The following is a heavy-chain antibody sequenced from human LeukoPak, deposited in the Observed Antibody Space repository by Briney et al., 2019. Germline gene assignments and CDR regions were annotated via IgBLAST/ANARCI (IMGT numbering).Heavy chain of an antibody. CDR3: ARSDYDILTGYDTLNAFDI. J-gene: IGHJ3*02. CDR1: GGTFSSYA. CDR2: IIPIFGTA. V-gene: IGHV1-69*06. D-gene: IGHD3-9*01. Sequence: ASVKVSCKASGGTFSSYAISWVRQAPGQGLEWMGGIIPIFGTANYAQKFQGRVTITADKSTSTAYMELSSLRSEDTAVYYCARSDYDILTGYDTLNAFDIWSQGTMVTVSS.